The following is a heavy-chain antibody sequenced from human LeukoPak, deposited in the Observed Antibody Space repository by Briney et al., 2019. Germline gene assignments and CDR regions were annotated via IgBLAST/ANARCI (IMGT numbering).Heavy chain of an antibody. Sequence: SETLSLTCAVYGGSFSGYYWSWIRQPPGKGLEWIGEINHSGSTNYSPSLKSRVTISVDTSKNQFSLKLSSVTAADMAVYYCARGWGAEVAFDIWGQGTMVTVSS. CDR1: GGSFSGYY. J-gene: IGHJ3*02. CDR3: ARGWGAEVAFDI. D-gene: IGHD3-16*01. V-gene: IGHV4-34*01. CDR2: INHSGST.